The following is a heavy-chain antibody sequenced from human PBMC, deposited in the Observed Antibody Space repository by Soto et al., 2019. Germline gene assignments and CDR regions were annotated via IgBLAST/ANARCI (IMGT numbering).Heavy chain of an antibody. J-gene: IGHJ4*02. Sequence: EVQLVESGGGLAQPGRSLRLSCTSSGFTFDHYAMTWFRQAPGKGLEWVCFITTKAYGVTTEYAASVIGRFTIARDDSKSIAYLQMDSLKTEHTAVYYCTRGPPNNYGSGTYPVDYWGQGALVTVSS. D-gene: IGHD3-10*01. CDR2: ITTKAYGVTT. CDR1: GFTFDHYA. V-gene: IGHV3-49*03. CDR3: TRGPPNNYGSGTYPVDY.